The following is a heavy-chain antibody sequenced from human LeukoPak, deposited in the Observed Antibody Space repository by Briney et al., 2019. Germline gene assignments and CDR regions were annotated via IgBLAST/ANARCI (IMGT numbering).Heavy chain of an antibody. J-gene: IGHJ5*02. D-gene: IGHD5-18*01. CDR2: IDYRGRT. V-gene: IGHV4-39*01. CDR3: VRRVNTYGGWFDR. CDR1: GDSISSSNFH. Sequence: SETLSLTCSVSGDSISSSNFHWGWIRPSPGKGLEWIGTIDYRGRTFYNPSLNNRVTISADTSRNQLSLKLSSVTATDTAIYYCVRRVNTYGGWFDRWGQGALVTASS.